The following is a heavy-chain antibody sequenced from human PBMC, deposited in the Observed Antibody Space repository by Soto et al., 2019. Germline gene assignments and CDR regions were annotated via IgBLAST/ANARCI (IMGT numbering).Heavy chain of an antibody. CDR1: GGTFSSYA. CDR3: ARDLAYDILISDAFDI. V-gene: IGHV1-69*13. Sequence: ASVKVSCKASGGTFSSYAISWVRPAPGQGLEWMGGIIPIFVTANYAQKFQGRVTITADESTSTAYMELSSLRSEDTAVYYCARDLAYDILISDAFDIWGQGTMVTVSS. D-gene: IGHD3-9*01. J-gene: IGHJ3*02. CDR2: IIPIFVTA.